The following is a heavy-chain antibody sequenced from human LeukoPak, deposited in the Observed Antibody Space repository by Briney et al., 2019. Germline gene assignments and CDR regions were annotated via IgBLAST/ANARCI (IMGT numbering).Heavy chain of an antibody. J-gene: IGHJ3*02. Sequence: GESLKISCQGSGYSFTSYWIGWVRQMPGRGLEWMGIIYPGDSDTRYSPSFQGQVTISADKSISTAYLQWSSLKASDTAMYYCARHLRGHSSSQGAFDIWGQGTMVTVSS. CDR1: GYSFTSYW. V-gene: IGHV5-51*01. D-gene: IGHD6-13*01. CDR3: ARHLRGHSSSQGAFDI. CDR2: IYPGDSDT.